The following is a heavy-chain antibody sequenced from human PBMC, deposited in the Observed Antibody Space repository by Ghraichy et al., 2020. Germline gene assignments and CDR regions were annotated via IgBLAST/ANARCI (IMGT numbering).Heavy chain of an antibody. CDR1: GFTFSSYG. CDR3: ARDRYSSGWYVADY. CDR2: IWYDGSNK. J-gene: IGHJ4*02. Sequence: GGSLRLSCAASGFTFSSYGMHWVRQAPGKGLEWVAVIWYDGSNKYYADSVKGRFTISRDNSKNTLYLQMNSLRAEDTAVYYCARDRYSSGWYVADYWGQGTLVTVSS. D-gene: IGHD6-19*01. V-gene: IGHV3-33*01.